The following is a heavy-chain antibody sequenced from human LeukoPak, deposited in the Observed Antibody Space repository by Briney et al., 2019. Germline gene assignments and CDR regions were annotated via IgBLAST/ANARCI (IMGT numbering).Heavy chain of an antibody. J-gene: IGHJ4*02. D-gene: IGHD3-22*01. Sequence: SVKVSCNASGGTFSSYAISWVRQAPGQGLEWMGGIIPIFGTANYAQKFQGRVTITTDESTSTAYMELSSLRSEDTAVYYCASPRLLHSSGYLYWGQGTLVTVSS. CDR3: ASPRLLHSSGYLY. CDR2: IIPIFGTA. V-gene: IGHV1-69*05. CDR1: GGTFSSYA.